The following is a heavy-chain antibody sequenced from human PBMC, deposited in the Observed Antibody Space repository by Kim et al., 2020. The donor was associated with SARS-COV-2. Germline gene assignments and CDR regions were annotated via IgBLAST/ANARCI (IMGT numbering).Heavy chain of an antibody. CDR1: GYTFTSYA. Sequence: ASVKVSCKASGYTFTSYAMHWVRQAPGQRLEWMGWINAGNGNTKYSQKFQGRVTITRDTSASTAYMELSSLRSEDTAVYYCARTTYYYDSSGYYYDYWGQGTLVTVSS. D-gene: IGHD3-22*01. J-gene: IGHJ4*02. CDR2: INAGNGNT. CDR3: ARTTYYYDSSGYYYDY. V-gene: IGHV1-3*01.